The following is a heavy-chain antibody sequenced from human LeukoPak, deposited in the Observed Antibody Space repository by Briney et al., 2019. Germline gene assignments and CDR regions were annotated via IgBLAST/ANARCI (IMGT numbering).Heavy chain of an antibody. D-gene: IGHD6-19*01. V-gene: IGHV1-24*01. Sequence: ASVKVSCKVSGYTLTELSMHWVRQAPGKGLEWMGGFDLEDGETIYAQKFQGRVTMTEDTSTDTAYMELSSLRSEDTAVYYCAQSGYSSGWYVDYWGQGTLVTVSS. J-gene: IGHJ4*02. CDR1: GYTLTELS. CDR2: FDLEDGET. CDR3: AQSGYSSGWYVDY.